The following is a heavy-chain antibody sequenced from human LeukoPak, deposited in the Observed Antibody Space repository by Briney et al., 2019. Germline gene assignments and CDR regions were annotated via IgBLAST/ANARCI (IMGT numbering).Heavy chain of an antibody. D-gene: IGHD6-13*01. CDR3: ARALSSSWYVRYYYYMDV. Sequence: PGRSLRLSCAASGFTFSSYAMHWVRQAPGKGLEWVAVISYDGCNKYYADSVKGRFTISRDNSKNTLYLQMNSLRAEDTAVYYCARALSSSWYVRYYYYMDVWGKGTTVTVSS. J-gene: IGHJ6*03. V-gene: IGHV3-30*01. CDR2: ISYDGCNK. CDR1: GFTFSSYA.